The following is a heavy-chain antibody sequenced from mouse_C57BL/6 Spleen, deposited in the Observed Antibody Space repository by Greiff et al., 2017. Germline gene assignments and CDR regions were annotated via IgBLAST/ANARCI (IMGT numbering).Heavy chain of an antibody. CDR1: GYSFTDYN. D-gene: IGHD1-1*01. Sequence: EVQLQQSGPELVKPGASVKISCKASGYSFTDYNMNWVKQSNGKSLEWIGVINPNYGTTSYNQKFKGKATLTVDQSSSTAYMQLNSLTSEDSAVYYWERRAITTVVFWYFDVWGTGTTVTVSA. J-gene: IGHJ1*03. CDR3: ERRAITTVVFWYFDV. V-gene: IGHV1-39*01. CDR2: INPNYGTT.